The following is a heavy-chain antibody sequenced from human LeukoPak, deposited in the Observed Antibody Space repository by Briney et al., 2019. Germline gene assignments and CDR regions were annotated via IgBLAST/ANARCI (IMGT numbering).Heavy chain of an antibody. CDR2: ISYSGSGT. D-gene: IGHD3-10*01. Sequence: PSETPSLTCTVSGGSISSYYWSWIRQPPGKGLEWVSTISYSGSGTYYADSVKGRFTISRDNSENTVYLQMTSLRVEDTAEYYCAKTFYSGSGSELPHHWGQGTLVTVSS. CDR3: AKTFYSGSGSELPHH. CDR1: GGSISSYY. V-gene: IGHV3-23*01. J-gene: IGHJ1*01.